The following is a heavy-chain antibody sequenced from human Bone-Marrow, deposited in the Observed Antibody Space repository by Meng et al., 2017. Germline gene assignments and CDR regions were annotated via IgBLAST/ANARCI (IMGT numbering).Heavy chain of an antibody. J-gene: IGHJ3*02. Sequence: GGSLRLSCAASGFTFSSYWMSWVRQAPGKGLEWVANIKQDGSEKYYVDSVKGRFTISRDNAKNSLYLQMNSLRAEDTAVYYCAKVPLLTVYYGSGSYYNADDAFDIWGQGTLVTV. V-gene: IGHV3-7*03. CDR2: IKQDGSEK. D-gene: IGHD3-10*01. CDR3: AKVPLLTVYYGSGSYYNADDAFDI. CDR1: GFTFSSYW.